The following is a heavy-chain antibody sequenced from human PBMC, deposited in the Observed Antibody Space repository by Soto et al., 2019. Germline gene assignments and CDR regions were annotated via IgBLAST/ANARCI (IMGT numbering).Heavy chain of an antibody. CDR2: ISPYNGDT. CDR3: ARYSSRTSCDHYFDY. D-gene: IGHD2-15*01. Sequence: ASVKVSCKASGYSFTNYDISWVRQAPGQGLEWMGWISPYNGDTNYAQKLQGRVTMTTDTSTSTAYMELRSLRSDDTAVYYCARYSSRTSCDHYFDYWGQGTLVTVSS. J-gene: IGHJ4*02. V-gene: IGHV1-18*01. CDR1: GYSFTNYD.